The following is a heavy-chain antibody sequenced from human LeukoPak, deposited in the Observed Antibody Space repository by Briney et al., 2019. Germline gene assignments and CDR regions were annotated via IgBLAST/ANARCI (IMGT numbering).Heavy chain of an antibody. J-gene: IGHJ4*01. CDR1: GDRVSNNSAA. D-gene: IGHD3-16*01. CDR2: TFYRSKWYH. Sequence: SQTLSLTCTISGDRVSNNSAAWSWIRQSPSRGLEWLGRTFYRSKWYHEYASSVQSRITINPDTPKNQFSLQLNSVTAADTAVYYCARGPGGPGMYYFDYWGHGILVTVSS. CDR3: ARGPGGPGMYYFDY. V-gene: IGHV6-1*01.